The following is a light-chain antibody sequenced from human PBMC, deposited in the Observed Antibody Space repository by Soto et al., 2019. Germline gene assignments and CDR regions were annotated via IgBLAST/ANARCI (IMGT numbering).Light chain of an antibody. CDR3: QHYKMYSPWT. J-gene: IGKJ1*01. CDR1: QSIFSS. Sequence: DIQMTQSPSTLSAFVGDRVTITCRAGQSIFSSLNWYQHKPGKAPKLLIYAASTLQSGVPSRFSGGGSGTDFTLTLSSLQPEDFATYYCQHYKMYSPWTFGQGTKVDIK. CDR2: AAS. V-gene: IGKV1-5*01.